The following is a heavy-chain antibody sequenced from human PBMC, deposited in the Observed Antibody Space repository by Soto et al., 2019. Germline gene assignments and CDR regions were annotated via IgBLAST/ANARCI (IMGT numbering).Heavy chain of an antibody. V-gene: IGHV1-18*01. J-gene: IGHJ3*02. D-gene: IGHD3-3*01. CDR2: ISAYNGNT. CDR3: ARSDRLRFLEWFLGAFDI. Sequence: ASVKVSCKASGYTFTSYGISWVRRAPGQGLEWMGWISAYNGNTNYAQKLQGRVTMTTDTSTSTAYMELRSLRSDDTAVYYCARSDRLRFLEWFLGAFDIWGQGXMVTV. CDR1: GYTFTSYG.